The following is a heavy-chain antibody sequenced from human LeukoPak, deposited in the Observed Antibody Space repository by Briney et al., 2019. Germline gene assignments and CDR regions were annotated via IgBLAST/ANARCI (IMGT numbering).Heavy chain of an antibody. J-gene: IGHJ5*02. Sequence: SVTVSCKASGGTFTTDAIAWIRQAPGEGREWMGGIIPFIGAPNFAQRFHGRVTITTDETTSTVYMELSRLRSEDTAVYYCAREVITETTLGWFDRGGQGTLITVPS. CDR3: AREVITETTLGWFDR. D-gene: IGHD1-7*01. CDR1: GGTFTTDA. CDR2: IIPFIGAP. V-gene: IGHV1-69*05.